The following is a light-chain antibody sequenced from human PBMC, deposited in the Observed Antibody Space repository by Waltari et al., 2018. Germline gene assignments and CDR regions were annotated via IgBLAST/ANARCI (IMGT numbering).Light chain of an antibody. J-gene: IGKJ1*01. Sequence: EIVMTQSPASLSVSPGDRVTLSCRSSQSVGTSLAWYQQRPGQAPRLLVYRASTRASDIPGRFSGSGSGTDFTHSISSLQSEDFAVYYCQQYDDWPRTFGKGTKVEIK. CDR3: QQYDDWPRT. CDR1: QSVGTS. V-gene: IGKV3-15*01. CDR2: RAS.